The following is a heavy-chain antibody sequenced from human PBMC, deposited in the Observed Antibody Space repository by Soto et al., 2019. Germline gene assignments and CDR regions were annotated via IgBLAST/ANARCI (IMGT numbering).Heavy chain of an antibody. Sequence: GGSLRLSCSASGFTFSSYAMHWVCQAPGKGPEYVSGVSSNGGSTYYADSLKGRFTISRDNSKNTLYLQMSSLRAEDTAVYYCVKGGTYSSSSNFDFWGQGALVTVSS. V-gene: IGHV3-64D*08. CDR1: GFTFSSYA. D-gene: IGHD6-6*01. J-gene: IGHJ4*02. CDR3: VKGGTYSSSSNFDF. CDR2: VSSNGGST.